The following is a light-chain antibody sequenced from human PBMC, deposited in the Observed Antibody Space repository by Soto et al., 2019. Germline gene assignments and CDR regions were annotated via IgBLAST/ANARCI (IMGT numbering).Light chain of an antibody. CDR3: QQYNSYWGT. CDR1: QGISTW. J-gene: IGKJ1*01. Sequence: IQMTQSPSTLSASVGHRVTITCRASQGISTWLAWYQQKPGKAPKLLIFDASTLQSGVPSRFSGSGSGTEFTLTISSLQPDDFATYYCQQYNSYWGTFGQGTKVDIK. CDR2: DAS. V-gene: IGKV1-5*01.